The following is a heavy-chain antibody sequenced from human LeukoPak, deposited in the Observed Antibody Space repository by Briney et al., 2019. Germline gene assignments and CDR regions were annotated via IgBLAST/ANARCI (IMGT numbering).Heavy chain of an antibody. Sequence: NYNPSLKSRVTISVDTSKNQFSLKLSSVTAADTAVYYCARDRKNYYDFWSGYYRISVWFDPWGQGTLVTVSS. D-gene: IGHD3-3*01. J-gene: IGHJ5*02. V-gene: IGHV4-34*01. CDR3: ARDRKNYYDFWSGYYRISVWFDP.